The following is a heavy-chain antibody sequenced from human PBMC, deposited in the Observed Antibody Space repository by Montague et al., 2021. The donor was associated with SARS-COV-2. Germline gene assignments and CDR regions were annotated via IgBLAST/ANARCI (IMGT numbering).Heavy chain of an antibody. J-gene: IGHJ5*01. Sequence: SETLSLTCTVSGSSVSSYYWSWIRQPPGKGLEWIGYIYYSGSTNYNPSLKSRVTISVDTSKKQFSLKLSSVTAADTAVYYCARSKTVTRCGGPYCFDSWGQGTLVTVSA. CDR3: ARSKTVTRCGGPYCFDS. CDR2: IYYSGST. V-gene: IGHV4-59*02. D-gene: IGHD4-17*01. CDR1: GSSVSSYY.